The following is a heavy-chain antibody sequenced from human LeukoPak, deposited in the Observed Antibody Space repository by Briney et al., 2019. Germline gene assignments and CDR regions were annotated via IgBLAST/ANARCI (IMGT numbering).Heavy chain of an antibody. CDR3: ARVVGDIVVVVAATTPPYYFDY. V-gene: IGHV4-59*06. Sequence: PSGTLSLTCTVSGGSISSYYWSWIRQHPGKGLEWIGYIYYSGSTYYNPSLKSRVTISVDASKNQFSLKLSSVTAADTAVYYCARVVGDIVVVVAATTPPYYFDYWGQGTLVTVSS. CDR1: GGSISSYY. J-gene: IGHJ4*02. CDR2: IYYSGST. D-gene: IGHD2-15*01.